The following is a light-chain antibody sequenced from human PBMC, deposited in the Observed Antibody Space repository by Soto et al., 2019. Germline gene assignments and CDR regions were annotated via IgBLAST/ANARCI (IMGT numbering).Light chain of an antibody. J-gene: IGKJ3*01. CDR1: QGVGGW. CDR2: ATS. Sequence: IQMTQSPSSVSASVGDRVTMTCRASQGVGGWLAWYQQKPGKVPKLLIYATSSLHSGVPSRFSVSGSGTDFTLRISSLQPEDFATYYCQQTHSLPLSFGHGTKVDI. CDR3: QQTHSLPLS. V-gene: IGKV1-12*01.